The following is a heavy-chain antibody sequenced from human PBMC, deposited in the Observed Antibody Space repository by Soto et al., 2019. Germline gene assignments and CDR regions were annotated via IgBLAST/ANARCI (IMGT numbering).Heavy chain of an antibody. CDR2: IYYSGST. CDR1: GGSISSYY. J-gene: IGHJ6*02. Sequence: SETLSLTCTVSGGSISSYYWSWIRQPPGKGLEWIGYIYYSGSTNYNPSLKSRVTISVDTSKNQFSLKLSSVTAADTAVYYCARNVLLWFGEFLAPAPEYYYGMDVWGQGTTVTVSS. V-gene: IGHV4-59*12. D-gene: IGHD3-10*01. CDR3: ARNVLLWFGEFLAPAPEYYYGMDV.